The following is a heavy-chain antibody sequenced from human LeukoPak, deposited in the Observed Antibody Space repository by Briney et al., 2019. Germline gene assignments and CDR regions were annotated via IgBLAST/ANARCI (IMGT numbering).Heavy chain of an antibody. CDR2: FYYSGST. D-gene: IGHD7-27*01. V-gene: IGHV4-59*01. CDR3: ARAGEGNWFDP. J-gene: IGHJ5*02. Sequence: TSETLSLTCTVSGGSISSYYWSWIRQPPGKGLEWIGFFYYSGSTNYNPSLKSRVTISVDTSKNQFSLKLSSVTAADTAVYYCARAGEGNWFDPWGQGTLVTVSS. CDR1: GGSISSYY.